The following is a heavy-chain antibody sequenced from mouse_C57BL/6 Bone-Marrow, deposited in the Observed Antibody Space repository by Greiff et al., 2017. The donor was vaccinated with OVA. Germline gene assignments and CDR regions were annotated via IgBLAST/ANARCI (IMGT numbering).Heavy chain of an antibody. D-gene: IGHD2-12*01. CDR3: AYYSPRFAY. V-gene: IGHV1-81*01. CDR1: GYTFTSYG. Sequence: QVQLKESGAELARPGASVKLSCKASGYTFTSYGISWVKQRTGQGLEWIGEIYPRSGNTYYNEKFKGKATLTADKSSSTAYMELRSLTSEDSAVYFCAYYSPRFAYWGQGTLVTVSA. CDR2: IYPRSGNT. J-gene: IGHJ3*01.